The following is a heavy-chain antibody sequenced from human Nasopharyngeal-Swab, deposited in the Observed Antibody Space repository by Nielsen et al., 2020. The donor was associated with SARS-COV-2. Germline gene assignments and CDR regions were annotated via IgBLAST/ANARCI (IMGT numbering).Heavy chain of an antibody. CDR3: ASRIAAAGTDFDY. J-gene: IGHJ4*02. CDR2: INHSGST. Sequence: LSLTCAVYGGSFSGYYWSWIRQPPGKGLEWIGEINHSGSTNYNPSLKSRVTISVDTSKNQFSLKLSSVTAADTAVYYCASRIAAAGTDFDYWGQGTLVTVSS. V-gene: IGHV4-34*01. D-gene: IGHD6-13*01. CDR1: GGSFSGYY.